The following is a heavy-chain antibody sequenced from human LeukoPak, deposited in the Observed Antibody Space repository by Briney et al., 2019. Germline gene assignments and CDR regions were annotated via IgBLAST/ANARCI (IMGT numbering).Heavy chain of an antibody. D-gene: IGHD6-13*01. V-gene: IGHV4-59*01. CDR1: GGSISSYY. CDR2: IYYSGST. J-gene: IGHJ6*02. CDR3: ARGGSSWYGPLGYYGMDV. Sequence: PSETLSLTCTVSGGSISSYYWSWIRQPPGKGLERIGYIYYSGSTNYNPSLKSRVTISVDTSKNQFSLKLSSVTAADTAAYYCARGGSSWYGPLGYYGMDVWGQGTTVTVSS.